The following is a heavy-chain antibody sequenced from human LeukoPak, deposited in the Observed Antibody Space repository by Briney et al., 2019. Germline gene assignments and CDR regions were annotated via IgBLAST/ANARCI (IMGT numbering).Heavy chain of an antibody. CDR1: GFTFSSYA. CDR2: ISGSGGST. D-gene: IGHD3-9*01. J-gene: IGHJ4*02. V-gene: IGHV3-23*01. Sequence: PGGSLRLSCAASGFTFSSYAMSWVRQAPGKGLDWVSAISGSGGSTYYADPVKGRFTISRDNSKNTLYLQMNSLRAEDTAVYYCAKSSQLRYFDWLLYYDYWGQGTLVTVSS. CDR3: AKSSQLRYFDWLLYYDY.